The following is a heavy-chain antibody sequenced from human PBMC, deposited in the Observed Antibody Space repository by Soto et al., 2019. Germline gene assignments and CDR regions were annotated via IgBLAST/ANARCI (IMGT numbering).Heavy chain of an antibody. V-gene: IGHV4-34*01. D-gene: IGHD3-9*01. J-gene: IGHJ4*02. CDR3: ARARDGTGTQIKLFDY. Sequence: PSETLSLTCAVYGGSFSGYYWSWIRQPPGKGLEWIGEINHSGSTNYNPSLKSRVTISVDTSKNQFSLKLSSVTAADTAVYYCARARDGTGTQIKLFDYWGQGTLVTVSS. CDR2: INHSGST. CDR1: GGSFSGYY.